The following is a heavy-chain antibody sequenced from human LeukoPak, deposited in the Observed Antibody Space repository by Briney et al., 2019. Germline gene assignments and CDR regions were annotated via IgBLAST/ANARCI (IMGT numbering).Heavy chain of an antibody. Sequence: GGSLRLTCTATGFIFSNYWMSWVRQAPGKGLEWVANIKQDGREQFYVDSLKGRFTISRDNAKNSLYLQMNSLRAEDTAMYYGATISQRSLDPWGQGTLVTVSS. CDR1: GFIFSNYW. CDR3: ATISQRSLDP. CDR2: IKQDGREQ. D-gene: IGHD3-9*01. V-gene: IGHV3-7*05. J-gene: IGHJ5*02.